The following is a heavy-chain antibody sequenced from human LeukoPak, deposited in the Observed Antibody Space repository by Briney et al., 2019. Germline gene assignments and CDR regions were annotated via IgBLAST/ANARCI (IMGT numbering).Heavy chain of an antibody. CDR3: ATTTQDCSSTSCPTEFDY. J-gene: IGHJ4*02. Sequence: ASVKVSCKVSGYTLTELSMHWVRQAPGKGLEWMGGFGPEDGETIYAQKFQGRVTMTEDTSTDTAYMELSSLRSEDTAVYYCATTTQDCSSTSCPTEFDYWGQGTLVTVSS. D-gene: IGHD2-2*01. CDR1: GYTLTELS. CDR2: FGPEDGET. V-gene: IGHV1-24*01.